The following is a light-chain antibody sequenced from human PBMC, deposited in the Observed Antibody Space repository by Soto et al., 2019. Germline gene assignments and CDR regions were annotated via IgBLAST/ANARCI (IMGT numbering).Light chain of an antibody. J-gene: IGKJ2*01. CDR3: MQAVHTPRT. CDR1: QSLLHSNGYNY. V-gene: IGKV2-28*01. Sequence: DIVMTQSPLSLPVTPGESASISCRSSQSLLHSNGYNYLDWYLQKPGQSPQFLSYSGSNRESGVPDRFSGSGSGTDFTMTISRVEAEDVRTSYCMQAVHTPRTFGPGTKLEIK. CDR2: SGS.